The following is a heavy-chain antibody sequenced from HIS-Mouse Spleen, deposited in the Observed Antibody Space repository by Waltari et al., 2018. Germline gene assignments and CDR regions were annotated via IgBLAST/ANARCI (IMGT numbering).Heavy chain of an antibody. CDR3: AKASWGEAFDI. CDR1: GFTFMRYW. Sequence: QVQLVESGGGGVQPGRSLRLSWAALGFTFMRYWLHRGRQAPGKGLEWVAVISYDGSNKYYADSVKGRFTISRDNSKNTLYLQMNSLRAEDTAVYYCAKASWGEAFDIWGQGTMVTVSS. D-gene: IGHD3-16*01. J-gene: IGHJ3*02. V-gene: IGHV3-30*18. CDR2: ISYDGSNK.